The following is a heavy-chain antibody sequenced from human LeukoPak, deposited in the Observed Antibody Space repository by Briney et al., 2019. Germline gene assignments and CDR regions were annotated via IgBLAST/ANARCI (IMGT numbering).Heavy chain of an antibody. J-gene: IGHJ4*02. CDR1: GFTFSSYA. Sequence: GGSLRLSCAASGFTFSSYAMSWVRQAPVKGLEWVSAISGSGGSTYYADSVKGRFTISRDNSKNTLYLQMNSLRAEDTAVYYCAKDGTDYYGSGSDYWGQGTLVTVSS. CDR2: ISGSGGST. CDR3: AKDGTDYYGSGSDY. V-gene: IGHV3-23*01. D-gene: IGHD3-10*01.